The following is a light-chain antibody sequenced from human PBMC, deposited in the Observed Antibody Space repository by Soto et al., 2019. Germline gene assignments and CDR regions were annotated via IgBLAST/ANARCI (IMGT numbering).Light chain of an antibody. CDR2: GAS. J-gene: IGKJ1*01. V-gene: IGKV3-15*01. CDR3: QHYNDWPT. CDR1: QSVSSN. Sequence: DIVMTQSPAPLSMSLGERATLSCRASQSVSSNLAWYQQKPGQAPRILIYGASTGATGIPARFSGSGSGTEFTLTISSLHSEDFAVYYCQHYNDWPTLGQGTKVDIK.